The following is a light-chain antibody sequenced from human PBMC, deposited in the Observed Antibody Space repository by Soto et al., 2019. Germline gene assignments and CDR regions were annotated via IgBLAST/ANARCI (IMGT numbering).Light chain of an antibody. V-gene: IGKV3-11*01. J-gene: IGKJ5*01. CDR2: ADS. CDR3: HQRYNCPIK. Sequence: EIVLTQSPATLSLSPGETATLSCRASQSVSGYIGWYQQKPGQAPRLLIYADSNRATGIPARFSGSGSGTDFTLTISSLEPEDFSVYYCHQRYNCPIKFCKGTRLEI. CDR1: QSVSGY.